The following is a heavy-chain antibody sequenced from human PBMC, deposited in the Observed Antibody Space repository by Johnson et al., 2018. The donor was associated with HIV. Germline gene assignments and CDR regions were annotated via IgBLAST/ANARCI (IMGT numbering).Heavy chain of an antibody. J-gene: IGHJ3*02. CDR2: ISSSGTTV. CDR3: ARDRGYWDAFDI. D-gene: IGHD3-22*01. CDR1: GFTFSSYG. Sequence: VQLVESGGGVVQPGRSLRLSCAASGFTFSSYGMHWVRQAPGKGLAWVSYISSSGTTVYSADSVKGRFSISRDNAKHSLYLQMNSLRAEDTAVYYCARDRGYWDAFDIWGQGTMVTVSS. V-gene: IGHV3-48*04.